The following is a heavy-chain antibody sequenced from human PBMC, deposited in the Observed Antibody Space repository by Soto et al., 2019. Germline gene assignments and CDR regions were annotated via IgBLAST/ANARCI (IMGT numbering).Heavy chain of an antibody. Sequence: PSETLALTCTVSGGSISSYDWSWIRQPPGKGLEWIGYIYYSGSTNYNPSLKSRVTISVDTSKNQFSLKLSSVTAADTAVYYCARTPYDYVWGSYRRNYYYYGMDVWGQGTTVTVSS. CDR1: GGSISSYD. CDR2: IYYSGST. D-gene: IGHD3-16*02. V-gene: IGHV4-59*12. CDR3: ARTPYDYVWGSYRRNYYYYGMDV. J-gene: IGHJ6*02.